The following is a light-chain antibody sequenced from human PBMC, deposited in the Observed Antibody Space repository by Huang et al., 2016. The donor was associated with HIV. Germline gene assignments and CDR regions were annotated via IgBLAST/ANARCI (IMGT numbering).Light chain of an antibody. V-gene: IGKV1-39*01. CDR3: QQTYIIPIT. CDR2: AAS. J-gene: IGKJ2*01. CDR1: QSISSY. Sequence: DIQMTQSPFFLSASVGDRVTITCRASQSISSYLNWYQQKPGKAPKILIYAASTLQSGIPSRFSGSGAGTDFTLTITSLQPEDFATYYCQQTYIIPITFGQGTKLEIK.